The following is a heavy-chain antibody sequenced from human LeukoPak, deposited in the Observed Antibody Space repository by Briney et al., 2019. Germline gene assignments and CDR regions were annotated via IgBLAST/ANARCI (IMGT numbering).Heavy chain of an antibody. J-gene: IGHJ6*03. D-gene: IGHD6-19*01. CDR3: ARALETVAGTGLLGVYYYYMDV. Sequence: ASVKVSCKASGYTFTSYAMNWVRQAPGQGLEWMGWINTNTGNPTYAQGFTGRFVFSLDTSVSTAYLQISSLKAEDTAVYYCARALETVAGTGLLGVYYYYMDVWGKGTTVTVSS. V-gene: IGHV7-4-1*02. CDR1: GYTFTSYA. CDR2: INTNTGNP.